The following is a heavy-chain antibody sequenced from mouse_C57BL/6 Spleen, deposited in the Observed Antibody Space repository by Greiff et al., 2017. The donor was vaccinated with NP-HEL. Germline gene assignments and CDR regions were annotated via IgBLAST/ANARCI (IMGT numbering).Heavy chain of an antibody. V-gene: IGHV1-78*01. D-gene: IGHD1-1*01. CDR1: GYTFPDHT. CDR2: IYPRDGST. Sequence: QVQLQQSDAELVKPGASVKISCKVSGYTFPDHTIHWMKQRPEPGLEWIGYIYPRDGSTKYNEKFKGKATLTADKSSSTAYMQLNSLTSEDSAVYFCARADYYGSSDFDYWGQGTTLTVSS. CDR3: ARADYYGSSDFDY. J-gene: IGHJ2*01.